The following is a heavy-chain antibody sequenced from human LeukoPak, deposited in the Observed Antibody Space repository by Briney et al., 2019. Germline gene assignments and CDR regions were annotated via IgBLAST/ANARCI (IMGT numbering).Heavy chain of an antibody. V-gene: IGHV3-48*03. Sequence: PGGSLRLSCAASGFTFSSYEMNWVRQAPGKGLEWVSYISSSGSTIYYADSVKGRFTISRDNAKNSLYLQMNSLRAEDTAVYYCARALYPRSSNTYYYDSSGYLGAFDIWGQGTMVTVSS. CDR2: ISSSGSTI. CDR1: GFTFSSYE. D-gene: IGHD3-22*01. J-gene: IGHJ3*02. CDR3: ARALYPRSSNTYYYDSSGYLGAFDI.